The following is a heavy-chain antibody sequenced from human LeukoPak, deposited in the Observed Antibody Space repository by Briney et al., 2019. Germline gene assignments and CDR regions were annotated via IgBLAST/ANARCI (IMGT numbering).Heavy chain of an antibody. CDR2: ISDSGANI. CDR3: AREGEEAFDI. Sequence: GGSLRLSCAASGFTFSSYGMHWVRQAPGKGLDWVSYISDSGANIYYADSVKGRFTISRDNAKNSLYLQMNSLRAEDTAVYYCAREGEEAFDIWGQGTMVTVSS. J-gene: IGHJ3*02. V-gene: IGHV3-48*04. CDR1: GFTFSSYG.